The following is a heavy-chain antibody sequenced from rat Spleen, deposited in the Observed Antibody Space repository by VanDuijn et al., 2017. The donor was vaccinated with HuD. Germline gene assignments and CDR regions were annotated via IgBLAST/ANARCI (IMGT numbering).Heavy chain of an antibody. CDR2: ISPSGGNT. V-gene: IGHV5-27*01. CDR1: GFTFNNYD. D-gene: IGHD1-7*01. Sequence: EVQLVESGGGLVQPGRSLKLSCAASGFTFNNYDMAWVRQAPTRGLEWVASISPSGGNTYYRDSVKGRFTISRDNAKSTLYLQMDSLRSEDTATYYCTTAWVLNYWGQGVMVTVSS. J-gene: IGHJ2*01. CDR3: TTAWVLNY.